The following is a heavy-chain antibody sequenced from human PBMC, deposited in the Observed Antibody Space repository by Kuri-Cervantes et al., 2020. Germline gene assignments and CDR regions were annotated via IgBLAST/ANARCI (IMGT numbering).Heavy chain of an antibody. J-gene: IGHJ6*02. V-gene: IGHV5-51*01. CDR1: GYSFTTYW. CDR2: IYPGDSDT. Sequence: GGSLRLSCEGSGYSFTTYWIGWVRQMPGKGLEWMGIIYPGDSDTRYSPSFQGQVTISADKSISTAYLQWSSLKASDTAMYYCARQEGTIYYYGMDVWGQGTTVTVSS. CDR3: ARQEGTIYYYGMDV. D-gene: IGHD3-3*01.